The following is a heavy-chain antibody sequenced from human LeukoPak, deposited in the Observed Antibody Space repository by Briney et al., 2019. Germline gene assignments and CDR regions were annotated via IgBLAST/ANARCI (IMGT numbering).Heavy chain of an antibody. D-gene: IGHD2-15*01. J-gene: IGHJ6*02. CDR2: ISSSGSYI. Sequence: PGGSLSLSCAASGFTFSSYSMNWVRPAPGKGLEWVSSISSSGSYISYPDSVKGRFTISRDNAKNSLFLQMNSLRAEDTAVYYCARVGCRGGSCSSRGDYYYGMDVWGQGTTVTVSS. CDR3: ARVGCRGGSCSSRGDYYYGMDV. CDR1: GFTFSSYS. V-gene: IGHV3-21*01.